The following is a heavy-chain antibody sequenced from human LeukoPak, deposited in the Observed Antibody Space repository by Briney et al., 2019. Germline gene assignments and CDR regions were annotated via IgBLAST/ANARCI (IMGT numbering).Heavy chain of an antibody. J-gene: IGHJ4*02. CDR2: ISSSSSYI. V-gene: IGHV3-21*01. Sequence: GGSLRFSCAASGFTFSSYSMNWVRQAPGKGLEWVSSISSSSSYIYYADSVKGRFTISRDNAKNSLYLQMNSLRAEDTAVYYCAREESEGFDYWGQGTLVTVSS. CDR3: AREESEGFDY. D-gene: IGHD1-14*01. CDR1: GFTFSSYS.